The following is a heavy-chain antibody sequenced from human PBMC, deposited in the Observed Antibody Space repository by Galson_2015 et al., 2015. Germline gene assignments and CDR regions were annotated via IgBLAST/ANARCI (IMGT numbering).Heavy chain of an antibody. D-gene: IGHD6-13*01. J-gene: IGHJ6*02. CDR1: GFNFDDYA. CDR3: VKEGAAAGTGHYYGMDV. CDR2: ITWNSSMI. Sequence: SLRLSCAASGFNFDDYAMHWVRQGLGKGLEWVSGITWNSSMIRYADSVKGRFIISRDNAKNSLYLQMNSLRAEDTAVYYCVKEGAAAGTGHYYGMDVWGQGTTVTVSS. V-gene: IGHV3-9*01.